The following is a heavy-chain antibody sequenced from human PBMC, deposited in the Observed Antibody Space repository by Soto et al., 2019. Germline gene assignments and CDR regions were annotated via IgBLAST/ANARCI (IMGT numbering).Heavy chain of an antibody. D-gene: IGHD1-1*01. J-gene: IGHJ4*02. V-gene: IGHV5-10-1*01. CDR2: IEPSDSST. CDR1: GYSFANYW. CDR3: ARQSWNALDY. Sequence: GESLKISCKGSGYSFANYWINWVRQMPGKGLEWMGRIEPSDSSTNYSPSFQGHVTISIDTSISTAYLQWSSLKASDTAMYYCARQSWNALDYWGQGXLVTVYS.